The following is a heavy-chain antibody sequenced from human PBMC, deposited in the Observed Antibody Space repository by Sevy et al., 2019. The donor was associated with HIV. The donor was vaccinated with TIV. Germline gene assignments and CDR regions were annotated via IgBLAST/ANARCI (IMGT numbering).Heavy chain of an antibody. D-gene: IGHD6-13*01. V-gene: IGHV3-30-3*01. CDR1: GFIFGSYA. CDR2: ISYDGSHK. CDR3: ARDPGSSWSSFDY. Sequence: GGSLRLSCAASGFIFGSYAMNWVRQAPGKGLEWVAVISYDGSHKYYADSVKGRFTISRDSSKNTLYLQMHSLRTDDTAVSYCARDPGSSWSSFDYWGQGTLVTVSS. J-gene: IGHJ4*02.